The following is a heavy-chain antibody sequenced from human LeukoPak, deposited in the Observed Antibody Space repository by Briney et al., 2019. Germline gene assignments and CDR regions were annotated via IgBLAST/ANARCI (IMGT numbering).Heavy chain of an antibody. CDR2: IIPILGIA. CDR3: AREGLAVNGMDV. V-gene: IGHV1-69*04. D-gene: IGHD2-21*01. J-gene: IGHJ6*02. Sequence: SVKVSCKASGGTFSSYAISWVRQAPGQGLEWMGRIIPILGIADYAQKFQGRVTITADKSTSTAYMELSSLRSEDTAVYYCAREGLAVNGMDVWGQGTTVTVSS. CDR1: GGTFSSYA.